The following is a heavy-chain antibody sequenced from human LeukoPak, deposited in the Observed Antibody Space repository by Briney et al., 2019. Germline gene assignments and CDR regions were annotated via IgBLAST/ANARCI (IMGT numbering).Heavy chain of an antibody. D-gene: IGHD3-16*01. CDR1: GFTFSSYW. J-gene: IGHJ4*02. Sequence: PGGSLRLSCVVSGFTFSSYWMSWVRQTPGKGLEWVANIKHDESEKNYLDSVKGRFTISRDNAQNSLYLQMNGLRVEDTAVYYCTRRLDDWGQGTLVTVSS. CDR2: IKHDESEK. V-gene: IGHV3-7*01. CDR3: TRRLDD.